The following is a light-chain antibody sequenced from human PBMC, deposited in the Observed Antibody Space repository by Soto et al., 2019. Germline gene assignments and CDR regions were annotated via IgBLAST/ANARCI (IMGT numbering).Light chain of an antibody. CDR2: DAS. J-gene: IGKJ5*01. CDR1: ESVGSF. CDR3: QQYGSSPIT. V-gene: IGKV3-11*01. Sequence: IVLTQSPANLPLSPGERATLSFGARESVGSFVAWNQQKPGQAPRLLIFDASNRATGIPARFSGSGSGTDFTLTISSLEPEDFAVYYCQQYGSSPITFGQGTRLEIK.